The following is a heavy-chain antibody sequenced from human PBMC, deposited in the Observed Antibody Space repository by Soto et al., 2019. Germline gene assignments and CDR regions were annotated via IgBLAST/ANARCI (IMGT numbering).Heavy chain of an antibody. J-gene: IGHJ4*02. Sequence: QVQLVQSGADLKKPGASVKVSCKTSGYTFSGHFLQWVRQAPGAGPEWMGWINPNTGNTKYGQKCEGRVTMTRDRSSSTAYMELTRLTVDDTAVYFCARAGSYCSGGSCSFAYWGQGSLVTVSS. V-gene: IGHV1-2*02. CDR1: GYTFSGHF. CDR2: INPNTGNT. D-gene: IGHD2-15*01. CDR3: ARAGSYCSGGSCSFAY.